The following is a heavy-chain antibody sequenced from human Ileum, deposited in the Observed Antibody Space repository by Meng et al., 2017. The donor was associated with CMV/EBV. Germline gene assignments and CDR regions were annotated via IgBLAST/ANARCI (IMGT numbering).Heavy chain of an antibody. Sequence: YAISWVRQAPGQGLEWMGGIIPILGTASYEQKFQGRVTITTDESTSTAYMELSSLRSEDTAVYYCASLVLSPRYGGEMGEGVSFDYWGQGTLVTVSS. V-gene: IGHV1-69*05. CDR1: YA. CDR2: IIPILGTA. CDR3: ASLVLSPRYGGEMGEGVSFDY. J-gene: IGHJ4*02. D-gene: IGHD4/OR15-4a*01.